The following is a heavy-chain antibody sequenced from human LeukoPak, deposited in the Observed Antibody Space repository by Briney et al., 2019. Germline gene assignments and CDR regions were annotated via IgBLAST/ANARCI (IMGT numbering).Heavy chain of an antibody. CDR3: ARVPCSSTSCYHMRFYYYYMDV. CDR2: IIPIFGTA. J-gene: IGHJ6*03. Sequence: ASVKVSCKASGGTFSSYAISWVRQAPGQGLEWMGGIIPIFGTANYAQKFQGRVTITADKSTSTAYMELSSLRSEDTAVYYCARVPCSSTSCYHMRFYYYYMDVWGKGTTVTVSS. V-gene: IGHV1-69*06. CDR1: GGTFSSYA. D-gene: IGHD2-2*01.